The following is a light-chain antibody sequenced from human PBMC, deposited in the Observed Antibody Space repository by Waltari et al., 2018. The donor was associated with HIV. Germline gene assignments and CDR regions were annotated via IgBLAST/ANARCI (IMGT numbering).Light chain of an antibody. CDR1: NSNIGSNT. J-gene: IGLJ2*01. Sequence: QSVLTQPPSASGTPGQRVTISCSGSNSNIGSNTVNWYQQLPGPAPKPLLYNTKRRPSGVPDRISGSKSGSSASLAISGLQSEDEADYYCAAWDDSLNGVVFGGGTKLTVL. CDR2: NTK. CDR3: AAWDDSLNGVV. V-gene: IGLV1-44*01.